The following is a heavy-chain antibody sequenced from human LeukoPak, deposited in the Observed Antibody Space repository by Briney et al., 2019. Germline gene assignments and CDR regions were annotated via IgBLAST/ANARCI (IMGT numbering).Heavy chain of an antibody. V-gene: IGHV4-39*01. D-gene: IGHD3-3*01. Sequence: PSETLSLTCTVSGGSISSRSYYWGWIRQPPGKGLVWIGKISDSGNSYYSPSLRSRVTISIDTSKNQFSLKLSSVTATDTAVYYCARLGAGPTYYDFWSGYSSFYFDYWGQGTLVTVSS. J-gene: IGHJ4*02. CDR2: ISDSGNS. CDR3: ARLGAGPTYYDFWSGYSSFYFDY. CDR1: GGSISSRSYY.